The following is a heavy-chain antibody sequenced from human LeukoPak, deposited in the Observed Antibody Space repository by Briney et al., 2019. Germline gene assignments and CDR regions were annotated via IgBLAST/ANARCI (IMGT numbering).Heavy chain of an antibody. CDR1: GGSISSHY. V-gene: IGHV4-59*11. CDR3: ARGGGSGSYPSDY. J-gene: IGHJ4*02. CDR2: IYYSGST. D-gene: IGHD3-10*01. Sequence: SETLSLTCTVSGGSISSHYWSWIRQPPGKGLEWIGYIYYSGSTNYNPSLESRVTISVDTSKNQFSLKLSSVTAADTAVYYCARGGGSGSYPSDYWGQGTLVTVSS.